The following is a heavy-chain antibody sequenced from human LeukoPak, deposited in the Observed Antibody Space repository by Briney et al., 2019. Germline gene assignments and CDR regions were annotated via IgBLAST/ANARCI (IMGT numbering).Heavy chain of an antibody. J-gene: IGHJ4*02. CDR1: GFTFATYE. V-gene: IGHV3-48*03. Sequence: PGGSLRLSCAASGFTFATYEINWVRQAPRKGLEWVSYISGSGTGIYSADSVKGRFSISRDNAKNSVYLQMNSLRAEDTAVYYCARVHPGSGSQYLDYWGQGTLVTVSS. CDR2: ISGSGTGI. CDR3: ARVHPGSGSQYLDY. D-gene: IGHD3-10*01.